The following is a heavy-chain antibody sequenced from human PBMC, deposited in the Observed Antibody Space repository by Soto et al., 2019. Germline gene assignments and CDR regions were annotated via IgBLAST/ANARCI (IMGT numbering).Heavy chain of an antibody. CDR2: MNPNSGNT. J-gene: IGHJ4*02. V-gene: IGHV1-8*01. CDR3: ARERSSGWYVDY. Sequence: QVQLVQSGAEVKKPGASVKVSCTASGYTFTSYDINWVRQATGQGLEWMGWMNPNSGNTAYAQKFQGRVTMTRNTSISTAYMELSSLRSEDTAVYYCARERSSGWYVDYWGQGTPVTVSS. CDR1: GYTFTSYD. D-gene: IGHD6-19*01.